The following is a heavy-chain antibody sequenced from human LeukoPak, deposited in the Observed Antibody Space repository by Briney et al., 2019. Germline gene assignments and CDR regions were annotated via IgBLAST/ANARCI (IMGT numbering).Heavy chain of an antibody. J-gene: IGHJ4*02. Sequence: KSSETLSLTCTVSGGSISSYYWSWMRQPPGKGLEWIGYIHYSGNTNYNPSLKSRVTISLGTSRTQFPLKLTSVTAADTAVYYCASSEWNYARWGQGMLVTVSS. D-gene: IGHD1-7*01. CDR3: ASSEWNYAR. CDR1: GGSISSYY. V-gene: IGHV4-59*08. CDR2: IHYSGNT.